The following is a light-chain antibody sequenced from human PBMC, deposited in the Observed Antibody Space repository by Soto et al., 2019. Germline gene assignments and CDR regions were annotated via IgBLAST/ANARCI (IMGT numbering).Light chain of an antibody. V-gene: IGLV1-40*01. CDR3: QSYDSSLSGYVV. CDR1: SSNIGAGFD. Sequence: QSVLTQPPSVSGAPGQRVTLSCTGSSSNIGAGFDVHWYQQLPGTAPKLLIYANNYRPSGVPDRFSGSKSGTSASLAITGLQAEDEADYYCQSYDSSLSGYVVFGGGTQLTVL. CDR2: ANN. J-gene: IGLJ2*01.